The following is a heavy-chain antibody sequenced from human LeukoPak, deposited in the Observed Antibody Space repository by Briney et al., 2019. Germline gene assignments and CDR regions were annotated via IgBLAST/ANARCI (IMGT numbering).Heavy chain of an antibody. CDR2: FDPEDGET. V-gene: IGHV1-24*01. Sequence: GASVKVSCKVSGYTLTELSMHWVRQAPGKGLEWMGGFDPEDGETIYAQKFQGRVTMTEDTSTDTAYMELSSLRSEDTAVYYCATCSTSCYALGDAFDIWGQGTMVTVSS. D-gene: IGHD2-2*01. CDR1: GYTLTELS. J-gene: IGHJ3*02. CDR3: ATCSTSCYALGDAFDI.